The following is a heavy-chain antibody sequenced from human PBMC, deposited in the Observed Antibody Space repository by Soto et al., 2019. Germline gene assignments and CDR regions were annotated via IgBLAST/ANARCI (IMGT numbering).Heavy chain of an antibody. D-gene: IGHD2-8*02. Sequence: SETLSLTCTVSGGSISSGGYYWSWIRQHPGKGLEWIGYIYYSGSTNYNPSLKSRVTISVDTSKNQFSLKLTSVTAADTAVYYCATDKITGLFDYWGQGTLVTASS. CDR1: GGSISSGGYY. J-gene: IGHJ4*02. CDR3: ATDKITGLFDY. CDR2: IYYSGST. V-gene: IGHV4-61*08.